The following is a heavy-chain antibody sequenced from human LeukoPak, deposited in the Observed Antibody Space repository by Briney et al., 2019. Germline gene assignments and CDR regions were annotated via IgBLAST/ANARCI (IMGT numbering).Heavy chain of an antibody. V-gene: IGHV3-74*01. CDR3: ARVGPINWFDP. J-gene: IGHJ5*02. CDR1: GFTFSSYW. Sequence: GGSLRLSCAASGFTFSSYWMHWVRQVPGKGLVWVARISNVGGRVYHVDSVKGRFTISRDNAKNSLYLQMNSLRAEDTAVYYCARVGPINWFDPWGQGTLVTVSS. CDR2: ISNVGGRV.